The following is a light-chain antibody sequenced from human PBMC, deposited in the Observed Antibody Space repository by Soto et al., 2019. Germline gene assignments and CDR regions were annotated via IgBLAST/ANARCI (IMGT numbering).Light chain of an antibody. CDR1: SSDVGNYNY. V-gene: IGLV2-14*03. Sequence: QSALTQPASVSGSPGESITISCTGTSSDVGNYNYVSWYQQHPGKAPKLMSYDVSNRPSGVSNRFSGSKSGNTASLTISGLKAEDEAVYYCSSYTSTGSLFGGGTKLTVL. CDR2: DVS. CDR3: SSYTSTGSL. J-gene: IGLJ2*01.